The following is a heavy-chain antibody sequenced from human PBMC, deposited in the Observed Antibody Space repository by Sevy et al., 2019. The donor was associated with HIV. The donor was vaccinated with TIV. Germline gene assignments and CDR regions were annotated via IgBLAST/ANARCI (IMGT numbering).Heavy chain of an antibody. J-gene: IGHJ4*02. Sequence: ASVKVSCKVSGYTLTELSMHWVRQAPGKGLEWMGGFDPEDGEKIYAQKFQGRVTMTEDTSTDTAYMELSSLRSEDTAVYYCATDYCTNGVCSPSAFDYWGQGTLVTVSS. V-gene: IGHV1-24*01. CDR1: GYTLTELS. D-gene: IGHD2-8*01. CDR2: FDPEDGEK. CDR3: ATDYCTNGVCSPSAFDY.